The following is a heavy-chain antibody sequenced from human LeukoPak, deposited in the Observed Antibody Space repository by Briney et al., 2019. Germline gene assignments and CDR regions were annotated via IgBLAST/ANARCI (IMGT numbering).Heavy chain of an antibody. CDR3: ARTELELPNFDY. CDR2: ISDSGRTT. D-gene: IGHD1-7*01. V-gene: IGHV3-48*03. J-gene: IGHJ4*02. Sequence: GGSLRLSCAVSGLTFSNFKMNWVRQAPGKGLEWVSYISDSGRTTFYADSVKGRFTISRDNAKNSLYLQMSSLRVEDTAVYYCARTELELPNFDYWGQGTLVTVSS. CDR1: GLTFSNFK.